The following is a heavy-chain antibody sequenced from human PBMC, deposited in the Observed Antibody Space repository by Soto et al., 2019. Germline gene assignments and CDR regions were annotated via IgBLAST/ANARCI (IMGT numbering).Heavy chain of an antibody. V-gene: IGHV4-59*08. CDR2: IYYSGST. CDR3: ARHRFSPGPLDY. CDR1: GGSISSYY. J-gene: IGHJ4*02. Sequence: TSETLSLTCTVSGGSISSYYWSWIRQPPGKGLEWIGYIYYSGSTNYNPSLKSRVTISVDTSKNQFSLKLSSVTAADTAVYYCARHRFSPGPLDYWGQGTLVTVSS. D-gene: IGHD3-16*01.